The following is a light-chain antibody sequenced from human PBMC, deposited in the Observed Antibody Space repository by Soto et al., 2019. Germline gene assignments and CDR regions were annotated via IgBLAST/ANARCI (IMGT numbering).Light chain of an antibody. V-gene: IGLV1-51*02. J-gene: IGLJ3*02. CDR2: ENN. CDR3: GTWDSSLSAAQ. Sequence: QSVLTQPPSVSAAPGQKVTISCSGSSSNIGNNYVSWYQQLPGTAPKLLIYENNKRPSGIPDRFSGSKSGTSATLGITGLQTGDEADYYCGTWDSSLSAAQFGGGTQLTVL. CDR1: SSNIGNNY.